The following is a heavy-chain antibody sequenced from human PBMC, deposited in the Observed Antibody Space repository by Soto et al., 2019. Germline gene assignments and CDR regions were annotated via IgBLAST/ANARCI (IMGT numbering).Heavy chain of an antibody. V-gene: IGHV4-34*01. CDR1: GGSFSGFY. CDR3: ARAHRTLVTSYGRDG. Sequence: SEPLSLSCAVSGGSFSGFYWTWIRQPPGEGLEWIGDINHSGTPNFNPSLRSRLTISLDSSKKHFSLKLTSMTAADAAVYYWARAHRTLVTSYGRDGGGQGTTVTVS. CDR2: INHSGTP. J-gene: IGHJ6*02. D-gene: IGHD2-21*02.